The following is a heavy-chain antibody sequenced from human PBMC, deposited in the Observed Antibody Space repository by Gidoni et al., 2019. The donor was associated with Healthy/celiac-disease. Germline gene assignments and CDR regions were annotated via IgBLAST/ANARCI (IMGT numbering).Heavy chain of an antibody. CDR3: AKDSLELSGYYYYGMDV. Sequence: EVQLLESGGGLVQPGGSLRLSCAASGFTFSRCAMSWVRQGPGKGLEWVSAISGSGGSTYYADSVKGRFTISRDNSKNTLYLQMNSLRAEDTAVYYCAKDSLELSGYYYYGMDVWGQGTTVTVSS. CDR1: GFTFSRCA. D-gene: IGHD6-25*01. CDR2: ISGSGGST. V-gene: IGHV3-23*01. J-gene: IGHJ6*02.